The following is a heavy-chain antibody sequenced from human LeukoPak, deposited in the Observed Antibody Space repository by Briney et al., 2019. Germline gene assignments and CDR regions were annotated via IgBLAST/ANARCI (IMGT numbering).Heavy chain of an antibody. Sequence: PGGSLRLSCAASGFKFSNHWMHWVRQSPGKGLVWVARINNDGSDTSHADSVEGRSTISRDNAENTLYLQMNSLRVEDTAMYFCARNNWGIDDWGQGTLVTVSS. D-gene: IGHD7-27*01. J-gene: IGHJ4*02. CDR2: INNDGSDT. CDR1: GFKFSNHW. CDR3: ARNNWGIDD. V-gene: IGHV3-74*01.